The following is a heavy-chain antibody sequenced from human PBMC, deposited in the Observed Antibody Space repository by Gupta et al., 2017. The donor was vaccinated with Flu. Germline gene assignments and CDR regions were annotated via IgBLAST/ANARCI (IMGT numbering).Heavy chain of an antibody. CDR2: ISWNSGNI. J-gene: IGHJ2*01. CDR3: AQGVGATVDYFDL. V-gene: IGHV3-9*01. D-gene: IGHD1-26*01. Sequence: RQAPGKGLEWVSGISWNSGNISYADSVKGRFTISRDTPKHSLYLQMSSLRPEDTALYYCAQGVGATVDYFDLWGRGTLVTVSS.